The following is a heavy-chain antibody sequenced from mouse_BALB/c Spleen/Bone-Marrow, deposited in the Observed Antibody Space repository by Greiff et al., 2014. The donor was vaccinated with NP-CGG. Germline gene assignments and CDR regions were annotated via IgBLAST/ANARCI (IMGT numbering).Heavy chain of an antibody. CDR3: ARITTATGAMDY. V-gene: IGHV2-9*02. J-gene: IGHJ4*01. CDR1: GFSLTSYG. D-gene: IGHD1-2*01. CDR2: IWADGST. Sequence: QVQLQQSGPGLVAPSQSLSIICTVSGFSLTSYGVHWVRQPPGKGLEWLGVIWADGSTNYNSALMSRLSISKDNSKSQVFLKMNSLQTDDTAMYYCARITTATGAMDYWGQGTSVTVSS.